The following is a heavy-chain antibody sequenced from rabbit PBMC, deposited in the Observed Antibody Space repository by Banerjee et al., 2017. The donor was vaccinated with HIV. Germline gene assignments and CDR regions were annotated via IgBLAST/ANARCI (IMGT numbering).Heavy chain of an antibody. D-gene: IGHD6-1*01. J-gene: IGHJ3*01. Sequence: QEQLEESGGDLVKPEGSLTLTCTVSGFSLSGYWMSWVRQAPGKGLEWIACINTSSGSTVYATWAKGRFTISRTSSTTVSLQMTSLTAADTATYFCAGSIGGVAGYGYFAFWGPGTLVTVS. V-gene: IGHV1S45*01. CDR2: INTSSGST. CDR1: GFSLSGYW. CDR3: AGSIGGVAGYGYFAF.